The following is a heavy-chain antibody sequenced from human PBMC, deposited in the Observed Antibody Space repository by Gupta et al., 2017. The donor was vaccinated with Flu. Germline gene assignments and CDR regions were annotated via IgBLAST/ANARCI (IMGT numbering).Heavy chain of an antibody. J-gene: IGHJ5*02. D-gene: IGHD6-13*01. CDR2: IRSRRFGGTP. Sequence: EVQLVESGGGLVQPGRSLRLSCTASGFAFSDYAMSWFRQAPGKGLEWGGFIRSRRFGGTPDYTASVRDRFTISRDDSKSIAYLQMNSLKTEDTAVYFCSRDLAVISTIAGTNWFDPRGQGALVTVSS. CDR1: GFAFSDYA. V-gene: IGHV3-49*01. CDR3: SRDLAVISTIAGTNWFDP.